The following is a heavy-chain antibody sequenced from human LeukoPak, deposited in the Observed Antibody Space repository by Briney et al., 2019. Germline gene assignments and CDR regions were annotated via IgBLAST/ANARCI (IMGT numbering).Heavy chain of an antibody. CDR1: VFTLCSQI. D-gene: IGHD2-15*01. CDR2: ITTTFYT. CDR3: ARVRAKWYEDY. J-gene: IGHJ4*02. V-gene: IGHV3-21*01. Sequence: GGSLRLSCGASVFTLCSQICTWVRQVPGKGLEWVSSITTTFYTYYTDSGQGRFTISRDNVKNSLYLQMISLRAEDTGVYYCARVRAKWYEDYWGQGTLVTVSS.